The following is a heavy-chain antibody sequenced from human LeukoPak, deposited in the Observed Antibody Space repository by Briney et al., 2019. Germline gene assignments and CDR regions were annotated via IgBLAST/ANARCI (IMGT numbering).Heavy chain of an antibody. D-gene: IGHD3-22*01. CDR2: ISGSGGST. V-gene: IGHV3-23*01. CDR1: GFTFSSYA. CDR3: ANDDISGYYYSTHYGMDV. Sequence: GGSLRLSCAASGFTFSSYAMSWVRQAPGKGLEWVSTISGSGGSTYYADSVKGRFTISRDNSKNTLYLQMNSLRGEDTAVYYCANDDISGYYYSTHYGMDVWGQGTTVTVSS. J-gene: IGHJ6*02.